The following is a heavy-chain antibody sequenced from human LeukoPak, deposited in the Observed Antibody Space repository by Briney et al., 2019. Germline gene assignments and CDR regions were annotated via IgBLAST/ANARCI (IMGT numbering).Heavy chain of an antibody. CDR2: INQDGREK. CDR3: ARIYGDYVMYYFDY. CDR1: GFIFRNYW. D-gene: IGHD4-17*01. V-gene: IGHV3-7*01. Sequence: TGGSLRVSCAASGFIFRNYWMSWVRQAPGKGLEWVAIINQDGREKHYVDSVKGRFTISRDNAKNSLYLQMNSLRAEDTAVYYCARIYGDYVMYYFDYWGQGTLVTVSS. J-gene: IGHJ4*02.